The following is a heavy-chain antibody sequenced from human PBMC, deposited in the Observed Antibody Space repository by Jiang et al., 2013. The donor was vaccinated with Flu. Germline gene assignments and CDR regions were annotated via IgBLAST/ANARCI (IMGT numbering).Heavy chain of an antibody. CDR3: ARSSWGYSYGPFEY. CDR2: VNQIFGTT. V-gene: IGHV1-69*06. Sequence: YAMNWVRQAPGQGLEWMEGVNQIFGTTDYAQKFQGRVTITVDKSTSTAYMDLSSLRSEDTAIYYCARSSWGYSYGPFEYWGQGTLVTVSS. D-gene: IGHD5-18*01. CDR1: YA. J-gene: IGHJ4*02.